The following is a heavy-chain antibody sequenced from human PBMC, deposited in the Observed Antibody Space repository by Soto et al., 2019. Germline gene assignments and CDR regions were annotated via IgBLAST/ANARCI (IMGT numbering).Heavy chain of an antibody. CDR1: GGSISPYY. Sequence: SETLSLTCTVSGGSISPYYWSWIRQPPGKGLEWIGYVYYSGNTNYNPSLESRVTISVDTSRNRFSLNLTSATAADTAVYYCARKGAAASYAHYYMDVWGRGTAVTVPS. D-gene: IGHD6-13*01. CDR3: ARKGAAASYAHYYMDV. V-gene: IGHV4-59*01. CDR2: VYYSGNT. J-gene: IGHJ6*03.